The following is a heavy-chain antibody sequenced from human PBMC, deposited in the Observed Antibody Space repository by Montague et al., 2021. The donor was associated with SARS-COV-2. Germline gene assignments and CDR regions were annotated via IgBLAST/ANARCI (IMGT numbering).Heavy chain of an antibody. D-gene: IGHD3-22*01. V-gene: IGHV4-59*08. CDR1: GVSISSYY. CDR3: ARHGRFSVIVNTPRGAFDI. J-gene: IGHJ3*02. CDR2: IYFSGST. Sequence: SETLSLTCTVSGVSISSYYWSWIRQPPGKGLEWIGCIYFSGSTNYNPSLKSRVTISVDTSKNQFSLKLSSVTAADTAVYYCARHGRFSVIVNTPRGAFDIWGQGTMATVSS.